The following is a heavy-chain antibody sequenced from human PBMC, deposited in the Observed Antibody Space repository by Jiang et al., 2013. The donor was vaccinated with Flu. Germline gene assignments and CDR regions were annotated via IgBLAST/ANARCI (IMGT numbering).Heavy chain of an antibody. V-gene: IGHV1-18*01. CDR2: ISAYNGNT. CDR3: ARVSGTHFGAQDYYGMDV. Sequence: TGYGISWVRQAPGQGLEWMGWISAYNGNTNYAQKLQGRVTMTIDTSTTTAYMELRSLRSDDTAVYYCARVSGTHFGAQDYYGMDVWGQPGPRSPSP. J-gene: IGHJ6*02. D-gene: IGHD3-16*01. CDR1: TGYG.